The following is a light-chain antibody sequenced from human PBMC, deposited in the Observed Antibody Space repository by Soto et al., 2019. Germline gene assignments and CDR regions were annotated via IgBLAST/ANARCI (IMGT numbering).Light chain of an antibody. V-gene: IGKV3-15*01. Sequence: EILMTQSPATLSVSPGERATISCRASQSVSSNLAWYQQKPGQAPRLLFYGASTRATGIPARFSGSGSGTEFTLTISSLQSEDFAVYYCQQYNSWPRTFGQGTKVDIK. CDR2: GAS. CDR3: QQYNSWPRT. CDR1: QSVSSN. J-gene: IGKJ1*01.